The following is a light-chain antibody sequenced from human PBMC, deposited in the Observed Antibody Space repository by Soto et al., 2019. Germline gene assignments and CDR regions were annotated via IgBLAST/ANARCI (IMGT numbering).Light chain of an antibody. J-gene: IGLJ2*01. CDR3: CSYAGSSTLV. Sequence: QSALTQPASVSGSPGQSITISCTGTSSDVGSYNLVSWYQQHPGKAPKLMIYEVSKRPSGVSNRFSGSKSGNTASLTISGLKAEDGADYYCCSYAGSSTLVFGGGTKLTVL. CDR1: SSDVGSYNL. V-gene: IGLV2-23*02. CDR2: EVS.